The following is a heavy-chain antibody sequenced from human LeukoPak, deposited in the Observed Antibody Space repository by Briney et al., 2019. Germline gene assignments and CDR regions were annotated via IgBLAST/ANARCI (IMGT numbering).Heavy chain of an antibody. V-gene: IGHV3-21*01. J-gene: IGHJ4*02. D-gene: IGHD3-16*02. CDR1: GFTFSSYS. CDR2: ISSSSSYI. Sequence: GGSLRLSCAASGFTFSSYSMNWVRQAPGKGLEWVSSISSSSSYIYYADSVKGRFTISRDNAKNSLYLQMNSLRAEDTAVYYCAREISAGMFGGVIAPEQFDYWGQGTLVTVSS. CDR3: AREISAGMFGGVIAPEQFDY.